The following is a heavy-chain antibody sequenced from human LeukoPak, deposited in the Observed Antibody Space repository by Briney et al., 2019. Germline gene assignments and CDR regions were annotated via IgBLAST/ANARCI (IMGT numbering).Heavy chain of an antibody. CDR2: IYSGGNT. CDR3: ARGTVTAPDY. CDR1: GFSVSNTY. D-gene: IGHD2-21*02. Sequence: PGGSLRLSCAASGFSVSNTYMSWVRQAPGKGPEWVSIIYSGGNTYYADSVKGRFTISRDNSKNTLYLQMNRLRPEDTVVYYCARGTVTAPDYWGQGTLVTVSS. V-gene: IGHV3-53*01. J-gene: IGHJ4*02.